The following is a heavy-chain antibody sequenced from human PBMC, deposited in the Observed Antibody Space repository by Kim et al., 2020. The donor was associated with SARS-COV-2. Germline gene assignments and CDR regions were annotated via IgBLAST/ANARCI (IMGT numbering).Heavy chain of an antibody. D-gene: IGHD3-3*01. J-gene: IGHJ3*02. CDR2: ISYDGSNK. CDR3: ARVTSITIFGVVIYSDAFDI. V-gene: IGHV3-30-3*01. Sequence: AVISYDGSNKDYADSVKGRFTISRDNSKNTLDLQMNSLRAEDTAVYYCARVTSITIFGVVIYSDAFDIWGQGTMVTVSS.